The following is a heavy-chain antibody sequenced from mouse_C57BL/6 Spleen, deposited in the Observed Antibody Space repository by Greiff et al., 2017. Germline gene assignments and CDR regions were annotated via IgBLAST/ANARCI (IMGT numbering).Heavy chain of an antibody. Sequence: QVQLQQSGPELVKPGASVKISCKASGYAFSSSWMNWVKQRPGKGLEWIGRIYPGDGDTNYNGKFKGKATLTADKSSSTAYMQLSSLTSEDSAVYFCAREVTTYAMDYWGQGTSVTVSS. D-gene: IGHD2-3*01. CDR3: AREVTTYAMDY. CDR2: IYPGDGDT. CDR1: GYAFSSSW. V-gene: IGHV1-82*01. J-gene: IGHJ4*01.